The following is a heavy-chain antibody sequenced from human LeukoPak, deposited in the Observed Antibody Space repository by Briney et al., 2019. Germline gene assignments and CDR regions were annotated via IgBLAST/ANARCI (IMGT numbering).Heavy chain of an antibody. J-gene: IGHJ4*02. CDR1: GGSISSGGYH. V-gene: IGHV4-30-2*01. Sequence: SETLSLTCTVSGGSISSGGYHWSWIRQPPGKGLEWIGYIYHSGSTYYNPSLKSRVTISVDRSKNQFSLKVTSVTAADTAVYYCARGRYYESSGYFVYYFDYWGQGTLVTVSS. CDR3: ARGRYYESSGYFVYYFDY. CDR2: IYHSGST. D-gene: IGHD3-22*01.